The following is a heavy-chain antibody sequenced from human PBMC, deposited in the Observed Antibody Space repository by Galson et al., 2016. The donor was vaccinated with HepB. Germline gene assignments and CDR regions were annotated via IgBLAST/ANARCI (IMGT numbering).Heavy chain of an antibody. D-gene: IGHD2-15*01. CDR2: ISYDGRNK. Sequence: SLRLSCAVSGFTFSSRAMHWVRQAPGKGLEWVAVISYDGRNKYYADPVQGRFTISRDNSKNTLYVQMNSLRAEDTAVYYCASHCSGGGCHEYFQYWGQGSLVIVSS. V-gene: IGHV3-30*03. CDR1: GFTFSSRA. J-gene: IGHJ1*01. CDR3: ASHCSGGGCHEYFQY.